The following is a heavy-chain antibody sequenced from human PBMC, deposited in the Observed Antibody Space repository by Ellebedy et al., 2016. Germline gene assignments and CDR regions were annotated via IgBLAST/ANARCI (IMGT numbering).Heavy chain of an antibody. CDR2: INHSGST. J-gene: IGHJ3*02. V-gene: IGHV4-34*01. CDR1: GGSFSGYY. CDR3: AREYITDAFDI. D-gene: IGHD3-10*01. Sequence: SETLSLTCAVYGGSFSGYYWSWIRQPPGKGLEWIGEINHSGSTNYNPSLKSRVTISVDTSKNQFSLKLSSVTAADTAVYYCAREYITDAFDIWGQGTMVTVSS.